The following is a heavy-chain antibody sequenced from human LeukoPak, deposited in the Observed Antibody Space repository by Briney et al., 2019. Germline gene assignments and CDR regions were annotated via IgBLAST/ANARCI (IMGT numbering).Heavy chain of an antibody. Sequence: SETLSLTCAVYGGSFSGYYWSWIRQPPGKGLEWIGEINHSGSTNYNPSLKSRVTISVDTSKNQFSLKLSSVTAADTAVYYCARWGSGWYYFDYWGQGTLVTVSS. CDR1: GGSFSGYY. CDR2: INHSGST. CDR3: ARWGSGWYYFDY. D-gene: IGHD6-19*01. J-gene: IGHJ4*02. V-gene: IGHV4-34*01.